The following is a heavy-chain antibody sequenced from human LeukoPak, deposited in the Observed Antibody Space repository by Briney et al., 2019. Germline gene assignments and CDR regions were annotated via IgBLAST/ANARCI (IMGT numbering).Heavy chain of an antibody. CDR1: GGSISNYY. D-gene: IGHD3-16*01. J-gene: IGHJ3*01. CDR3: ARRWVYDKRAFDA. V-gene: IGHV4-59*08. Sequence: SETLSLTCTVSGGSISNYYWTWIRQPPGKGLEWIGYIYYTGSTNYNPSLKSRVAISVDTSKNQFSLKLSSVTAADTAVYYCARRWVYDKRAFDAWGQGTMVTVSS. CDR2: IYYTGST.